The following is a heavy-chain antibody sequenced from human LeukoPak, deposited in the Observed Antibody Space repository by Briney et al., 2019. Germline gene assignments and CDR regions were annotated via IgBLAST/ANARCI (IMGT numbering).Heavy chain of an antibody. J-gene: IGHJ4*02. Sequence: SETLSLTYAVYGGSFSGYYWGWIRQPPGKGLEWIGEINHSGSTNYNPSLKSRVTISVDTSKNQFSLKLSSVTAADTAVYYCARGTMTTVTYYFDYWGQGTPVTVSS. CDR3: ARGTMTTVTYYFDY. D-gene: IGHD4-17*01. CDR2: INHSGST. CDR1: GGSFSGYY. V-gene: IGHV4-34*01.